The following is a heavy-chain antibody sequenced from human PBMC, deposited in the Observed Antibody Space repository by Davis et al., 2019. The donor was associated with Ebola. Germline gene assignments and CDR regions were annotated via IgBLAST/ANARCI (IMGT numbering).Heavy chain of an antibody. D-gene: IGHD3-10*01. CDR2: INAGNGNT. V-gene: IGHV1-3*01. Sequence: AASVKVSCKASGYTFTSYAMHWVRQAPGQRLEWMGWINAGNGNTKYSQKFQGRVTMTTDTSTSTAYMELRSLRSDDTAVYYCARGITMVRGRDWFDPWGQGTLVTVSS. J-gene: IGHJ5*02. CDR3: ARGITMVRGRDWFDP. CDR1: GYTFTSYA.